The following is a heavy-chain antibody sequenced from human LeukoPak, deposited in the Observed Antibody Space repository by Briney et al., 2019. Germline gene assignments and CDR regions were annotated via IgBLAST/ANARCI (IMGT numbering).Heavy chain of an antibody. Sequence: PGGSLRLSCATSGFTFSNAWMSWVRQAPGKGLEWVSYINDISATISYADSVKGRFTVSMDNAKNSLYLQMNSLRDEDTAIYYCARDRYYSFDYWGQGTLVTVSS. J-gene: IGHJ4*02. CDR3: ARDRYYSFDY. CDR1: GFTFSNAW. V-gene: IGHV3-48*02. CDR2: INDISATI. D-gene: IGHD2-21*01.